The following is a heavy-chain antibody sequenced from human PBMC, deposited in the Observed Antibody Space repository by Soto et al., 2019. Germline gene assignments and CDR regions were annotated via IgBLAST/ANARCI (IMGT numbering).Heavy chain of an antibody. D-gene: IGHD6-13*01. CDR1: GDSISSGGSS. Sequence: SETLSLTCAVSGDSISSGGSSWSWIRQPPGKGLEWIGYIYYSGSTNYNPSLKSRVTISVDTSKNQFSLKLSSVTAADTAVYYCARSAPPRGYSSSFPSFDYWGQGTLVTVSS. V-gene: IGHV4-61*08. CDR2: IYYSGST. CDR3: ARSAPPRGYSSSFPSFDY. J-gene: IGHJ4*02.